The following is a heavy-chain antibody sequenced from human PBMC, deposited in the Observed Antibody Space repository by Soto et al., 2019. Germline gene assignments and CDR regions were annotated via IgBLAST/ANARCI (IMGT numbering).Heavy chain of an antibody. CDR1: GFTFDDYG. V-gene: IGHV3-20*03. J-gene: IGHJ5*02. CDR2: INWNGGST. CDR3: ARDRVLSLDP. D-gene: IGHD3-10*01. Sequence: GVSLRLSFAASGFTFDDYGMSWVRQAPGKGLEWVSGINWNGGSTGYADSVKGRFTISRDNAKNSLYLQMNSLRAEDTALYYCARDRVLSLDPWGQGTLVTVSS.